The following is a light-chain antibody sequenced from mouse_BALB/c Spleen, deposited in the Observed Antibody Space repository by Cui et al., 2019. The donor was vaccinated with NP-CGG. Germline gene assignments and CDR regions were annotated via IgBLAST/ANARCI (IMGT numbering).Light chain of an antibody. J-gene: IGLJ1*01. V-gene: IGLV1*01. Sequence: QAVLTQGYALTTSPGETVTLTCRSSTGTVTTSNYANWVQEKPDHLFTGLIGGTNNRAPGVPARFSGSLIGDKAALTITGAQTEDEALYFCALWYSNHWVFGGGTKLTVL. CDR1: TGTVTTSNY. CDR2: GTN. CDR3: ALWYSNHWV.